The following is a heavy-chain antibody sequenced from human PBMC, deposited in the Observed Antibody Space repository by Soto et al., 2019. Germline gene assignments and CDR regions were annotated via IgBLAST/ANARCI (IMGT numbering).Heavy chain of an antibody. D-gene: IGHD6-13*01. CDR2: IYYSGST. J-gene: IGHJ4*02. V-gene: IGHV4-39*01. Sequence: SETLSLTCSVSVGSISSSSYYWGWIRQPPGKGLEWIGSIYYSGSTYYNPSLKSRVTISVDTSKNQFSLKLSSVTAADTAVYYCARQSSSWYDYWGQGTLVTVSS. CDR1: VGSISSSSYY. CDR3: ARQSSSWYDY.